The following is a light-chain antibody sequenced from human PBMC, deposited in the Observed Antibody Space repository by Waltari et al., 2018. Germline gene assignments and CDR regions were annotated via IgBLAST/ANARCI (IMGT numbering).Light chain of an antibody. Sequence: DIQMTQSPSSVSASVGERVTITCRASQGVRRWLAWYQQKPGKAPNLLIYAASSLQSGVPSRFSGSGSGTDFTLTISSLQPEDFATYYCQQAHTFPPTFGPGTKVHI. CDR2: AAS. V-gene: IGKV1-12*01. CDR3: QQAHTFPPT. J-gene: IGKJ3*01. CDR1: QGVRRW.